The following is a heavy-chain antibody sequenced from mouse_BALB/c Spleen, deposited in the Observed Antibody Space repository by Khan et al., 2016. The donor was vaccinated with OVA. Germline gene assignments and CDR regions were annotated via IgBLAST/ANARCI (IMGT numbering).Heavy chain of an antibody. Sequence: QVQLQQSGAELARPGASVKMSCKASGYTFTSYTIHWIKKRPGQGLEWFGYINPSNGYTNYNQKFKDKATLTTDKSSTTAYLQLSSLTSDDSAVCNCVRDGAYHRNDGWFAYWGQGTLVTVSA. V-gene: IGHV1-4*01. CDR2: INPSNGYT. J-gene: IGHJ3*01. D-gene: IGHD2-14*01. CDR1: GYTFTSYT. CDR3: VRDGAYHRNDGWFAY.